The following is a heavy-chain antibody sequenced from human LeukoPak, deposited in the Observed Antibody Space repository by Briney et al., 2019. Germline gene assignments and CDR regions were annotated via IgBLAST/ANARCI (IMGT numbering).Heavy chain of an antibody. CDR2: IYHTGST. CDR1: DSSISSGYY. V-gene: IGHV4-38-2*02. J-gene: IGHJ4*02. D-gene: IGHD3-10*01. CDR3: ARGSTRLWFGELYPVKSRPHFDY. Sequence: SETLSHTCTVSDSSISSGYYWGWIRQPPGKGLEWIGSIYHTGSTYYNPSLKSRVTISVDTSKNQFSLKLSSVTAADTAVYYCARGSTRLWFGELYPVKSRPHFDYWGQGTLVTVSS.